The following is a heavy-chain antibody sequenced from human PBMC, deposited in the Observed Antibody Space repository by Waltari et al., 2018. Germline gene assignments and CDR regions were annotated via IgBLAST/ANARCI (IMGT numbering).Heavy chain of an antibody. CDR1: GGSIRSHY. Sequence: QVQLQESGPGLVKPSETLSLTCTVSGGSIRSHYWSWIRQPPGKGLEWIGYIYYSGSTNYNPSLKSRVTISVDTSKNQFSLKLSSVTAADTAVYYCARGYDPFDPWGQGTLVTVSS. D-gene: IGHD5-12*01. V-gene: IGHV4-59*11. CDR2: IYYSGST. J-gene: IGHJ5*02. CDR3: ARGYDPFDP.